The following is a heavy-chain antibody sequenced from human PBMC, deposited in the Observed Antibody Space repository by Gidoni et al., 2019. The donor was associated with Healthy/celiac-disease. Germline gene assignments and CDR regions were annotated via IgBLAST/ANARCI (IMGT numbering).Heavy chain of an antibody. CDR3: ARDNAYYYGSGSYYWDY. Sequence: QVQLVESGGGLVKPGGSLRLSCAASGFTFSDSYMSWIRQAPGKGLEWVSYISSSSSYTTYADSVKGRFTISRDNANNSLYLQMNSLRAEDTAVYYCARDNAYYYGSGSYYWDYWGQGTLVTVSS. V-gene: IGHV3-11*05. CDR1: GFTFSDSY. D-gene: IGHD3-10*01. CDR2: ISSSSSYT. J-gene: IGHJ4*02.